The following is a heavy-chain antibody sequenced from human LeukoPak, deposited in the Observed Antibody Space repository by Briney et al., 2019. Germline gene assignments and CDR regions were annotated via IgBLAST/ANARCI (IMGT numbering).Heavy chain of an antibody. CDR1: GFTFSSYA. D-gene: IGHD2-21*02. J-gene: IGHJ4*02. Sequence: GGYLRLSCAASGFTFSSYAMHWVRQAPGKGLEWVAVISYDGSNKYYADSVKGRFTISRDNSKNTLYLQMNSLRAEDTAVYYCARDPVVVGTSHYFDYWGQGTLATVSS. CDR2: ISYDGSNK. CDR3: ARDPVVVGTSHYFDY. V-gene: IGHV3-30-3*01.